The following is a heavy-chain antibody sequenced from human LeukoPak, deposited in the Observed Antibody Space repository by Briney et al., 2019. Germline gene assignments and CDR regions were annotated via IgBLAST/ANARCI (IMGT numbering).Heavy chain of an antibody. J-gene: IGHJ6*02. CDR3: ARENGDFWSGYRMDV. CDR2: IYYSGST. CDR1: GGSISSSSYY. D-gene: IGHD3-3*01. V-gene: IGHV4-39*07. Sequence: SETLSLTCTVSGGSISSSSYYWGWIRQPPGKGLEWIGSIYYSGSTYNNPSLKSRVTISVDTSKNQFSLKLSSVTAADTAVYYCARENGDFWSGYRMDVWGQGTTVTVSS.